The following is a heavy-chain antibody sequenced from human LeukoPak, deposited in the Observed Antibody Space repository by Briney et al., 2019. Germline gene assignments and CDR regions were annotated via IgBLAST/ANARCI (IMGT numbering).Heavy chain of an antibody. Sequence: PGGSLRLSCAASGFTFSGHWMSWVRQAPGKGLEWVANINQGGSDKYYVDSVKGRFTISRDNANNLLYLQMNSLRGEDTAVYYCAEGGYWGQGTLVTVSS. V-gene: IGHV3-7*01. CDR1: GFTFSGHW. CDR3: AEGGY. J-gene: IGHJ4*02. CDR2: INQGGSDK.